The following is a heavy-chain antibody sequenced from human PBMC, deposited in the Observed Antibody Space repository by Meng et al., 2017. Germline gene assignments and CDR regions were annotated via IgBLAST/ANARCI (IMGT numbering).Heavy chain of an antibody. CDR1: GFTFSSYA. V-gene: IGHV3-30*04. CDR3: ARAPTETPLLSYYYYGMGV. CDR2: ISYDGSNK. D-gene: IGHD2-15*01. Sequence: GGSLRLSCAASGFTFSSYAMHWVRQAPGKGLEWVAVISYDGSNKYYADSVKGRFTISRDNSKNTLYLQMNSLRAEDTAVYYCARAPTETPLLSYYYYGMGVWGQGTTVTVSS. J-gene: IGHJ6*02.